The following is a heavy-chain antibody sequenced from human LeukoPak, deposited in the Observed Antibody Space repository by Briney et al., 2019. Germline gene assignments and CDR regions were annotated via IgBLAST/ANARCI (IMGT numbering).Heavy chain of an antibody. CDR2: IWYDGSNK. V-gene: IGHV3-33*01. Sequence: GRSLRLSCAASGFTFSSYGMHWVRQAPGKGLEWVAVIWYDGSNKYYADSVKGRFTISGDNSKNTLYLQMNSLRAEDTAVYYCARGIAAAPTYGMDVWGQGTTVTVS. D-gene: IGHD6-13*01. CDR3: ARGIAAAPTYGMDV. CDR1: GFTFSSYG. J-gene: IGHJ6*02.